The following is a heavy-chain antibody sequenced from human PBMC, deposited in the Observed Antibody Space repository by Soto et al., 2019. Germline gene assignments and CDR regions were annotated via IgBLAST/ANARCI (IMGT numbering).Heavy chain of an antibody. D-gene: IGHD3-9*01. CDR2: FDPEDGET. V-gene: IGHV1-24*01. CDR3: AAPPLRYFDWLLKWYYFDY. J-gene: IGHJ4*02. Sequence: ASVKVSCKVSGYTLTELSMHWVRQAPGKGLEWMGGFDPEDGETIYAQKFQGRVTMTEDTSTDTAYIELSSLRSEDTAVYYCAAPPLRYFDWLLKWYYFDYWGQGTLVTVSS. CDR1: GYTLTELS.